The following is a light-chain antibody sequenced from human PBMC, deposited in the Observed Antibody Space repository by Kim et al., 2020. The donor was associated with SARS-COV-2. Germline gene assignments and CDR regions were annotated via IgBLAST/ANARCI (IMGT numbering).Light chain of an antibody. Sequence: SVTITCTGTSSDIGTYNYVSWYQQYPGKAPKLLIYQVTKRPSGVPHRFSGSKSGNTASLTVSGLHSDDEADYYCSSFAGRDNWGIFGGGTQLTVL. CDR1: SSDIGTYNY. J-gene: IGLJ2*01. V-gene: IGLV2-8*01. CDR3: SSFAGRDNWGI. CDR2: QVT.